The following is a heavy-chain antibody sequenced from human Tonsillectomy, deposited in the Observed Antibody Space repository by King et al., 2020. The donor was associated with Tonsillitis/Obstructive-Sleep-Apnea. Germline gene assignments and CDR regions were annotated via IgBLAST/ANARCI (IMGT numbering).Heavy chain of an antibody. CDR1: GGTFSSYA. V-gene: IGHV1-69*06. CDR3: ANYNEWDIYFDY. J-gene: IGHJ4*02. D-gene: IGHD1-1*01. CDR2: IIPIFGTA. Sequence: VQLVESGAEVKKPGSSVKVSCKASGGTFSSYAINWVRQAPGQGLEWMGGIIPIFGTANYAQKFKGRVTITADKSTSTAYMELSSLRSEDTAVYYCANYNEWDIYFDYWGQGTLVTVSS.